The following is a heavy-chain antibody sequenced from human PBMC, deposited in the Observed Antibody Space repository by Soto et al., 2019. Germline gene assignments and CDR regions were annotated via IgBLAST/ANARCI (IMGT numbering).Heavy chain of an antibody. D-gene: IGHD6-19*01. CDR1: GFTFSSYS. V-gene: IGHV3-21*01. CDR2: ISSSSSYI. J-gene: IGHJ1*01. CDR3: ARVSYSSGWPEYFQH. Sequence: GGSLSLSCAASGFTFSSYSMNWVRQAPGKGLEWVSSISSSSSYIYYADSVKGRFTISRDNAKNSLYLQMNSLRAEDTAVYYCARVSYSSGWPEYFQHWGQGTLVTVSS.